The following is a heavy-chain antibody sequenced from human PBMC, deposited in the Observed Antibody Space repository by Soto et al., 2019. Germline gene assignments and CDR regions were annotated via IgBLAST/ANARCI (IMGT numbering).Heavy chain of an antibody. J-gene: IGHJ4*02. V-gene: IGHV4-38-2*01. Sequence: SETVSLTCAVSGYSISSGYSWCWIRQPPGKRLEWIGSIYHSGSTYYNPSLKSRVTISVDTSKNQFSLKLSSVTAADTAVYYCARARLYYDSSGYYYPYYFDYWGQGTLVTVSS. CDR2: IYHSGST. D-gene: IGHD3-22*01. CDR3: ARARLYYDSSGYYYPYYFDY. CDR1: GYSISSGYS.